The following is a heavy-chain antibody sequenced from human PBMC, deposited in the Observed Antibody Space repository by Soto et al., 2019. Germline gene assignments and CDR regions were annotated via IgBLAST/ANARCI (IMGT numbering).Heavy chain of an antibody. CDR2: TGSGTGPG. J-gene: IGHJ4*01. D-gene: IGHD2-15*01. Sequence: VQISCKASGGSLSTNPISWVRQALGQGLEWMGGTGSGTGPGNHAQKFQGRLTVTADKSTSTVYMELTNLSSEDTAVYYCARRHSGGFSRFFVSWGHGTLVTVSS. CDR1: GGSLSTNP. CDR3: ARRHSGGFSRFFVS. V-gene: IGHV1-69*06.